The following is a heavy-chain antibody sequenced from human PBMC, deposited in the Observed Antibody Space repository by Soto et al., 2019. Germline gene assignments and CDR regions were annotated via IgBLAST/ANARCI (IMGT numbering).Heavy chain of an antibody. D-gene: IGHD6-13*01. J-gene: IGHJ4*02. V-gene: IGHV3-23*01. CDR2: ISGSGGST. CDR3: AKGRGSSWYVPFDY. CDR1: GFTFSNYA. Sequence: DVQLLESGGGLVQPGGSLRLSCAASGFTFSNYALSWVRQAPGKGLEWVSAISGSGGSTYYADSVKGRFTISRDNSKNTLYLQINSLRAEDTAVYYCAKGRGSSWYVPFDYWGQGTLVTVSS.